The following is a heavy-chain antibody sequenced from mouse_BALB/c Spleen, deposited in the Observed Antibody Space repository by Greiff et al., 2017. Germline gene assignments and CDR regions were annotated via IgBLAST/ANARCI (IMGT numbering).Heavy chain of an antibody. CDR1: GFSLTSYG. D-gene: IGHD1-1*01. J-gene: IGHJ3*01. Sequence: VKLMESGPGLVQPSQSLSITCTVSGFSLTSYGVHWVRQSPGKGLEWLGVIWSGGSTDYNAAFISRLSISKDNSKSQVFFKMNSLQANDTAIYDCARNRGYYGSSLFAYWGQGTLVTVSA. CDR3: ARNRGYYGSSLFAY. CDR2: IWSGGST. V-gene: IGHV2-2*02.